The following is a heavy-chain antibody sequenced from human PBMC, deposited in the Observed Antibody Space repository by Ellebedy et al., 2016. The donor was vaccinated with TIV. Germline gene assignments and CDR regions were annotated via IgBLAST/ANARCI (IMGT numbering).Heavy chain of an antibody. CDR1: GFSVRSNY. V-gene: IGHV3-53*01. D-gene: IGHD1-1*01. J-gene: IGHJ4*02. CDR3: AGASLYNRGDH. Sequence: GGSLRLSXAASGFSVRSNYVSWVRQAPGKGLEWVSILYPDGRPFYAGSVKGRFTISRDHSKNTLSLQMDSLRVEDTAVYFCAGASLYNRGDHWGQGTLVTVSA. CDR2: LYPDGRP.